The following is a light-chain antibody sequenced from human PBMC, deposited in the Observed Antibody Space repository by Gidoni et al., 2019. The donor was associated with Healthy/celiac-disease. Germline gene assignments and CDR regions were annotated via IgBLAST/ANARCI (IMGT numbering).Light chain of an antibody. Sequence: EIVLTQSPATRSLSPGERATLSCRSSQSVSSYLAWYQHKPGQAPRLLIYDASNRATGIPARFSGSGSGTDFTLTISSLEPEDFAVYYCQQRGNWPRTFGQGTKVEI. V-gene: IGKV3-11*01. CDR2: DAS. J-gene: IGKJ1*01. CDR1: QSVSSY. CDR3: QQRGNWPRT.